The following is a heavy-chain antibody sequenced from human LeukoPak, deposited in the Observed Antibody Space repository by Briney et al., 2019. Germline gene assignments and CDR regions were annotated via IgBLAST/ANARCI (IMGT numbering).Heavy chain of an antibody. Sequence: GGSLRLSCAASGFTFSDYDMSWIRQAPGKGLEWVSYISSSGSTIYYADSVKGRFTISRDNAKNSLYLQMNSLRAEDTAVYYCARDMTTVTPNPYYYYYMDVWGKGTTVTVSS. J-gene: IGHJ6*03. D-gene: IGHD4-17*01. CDR3: ARDMTTVTPNPYYYYYMDV. CDR2: ISSSGSTI. CDR1: GFTFSDYD. V-gene: IGHV3-11*04.